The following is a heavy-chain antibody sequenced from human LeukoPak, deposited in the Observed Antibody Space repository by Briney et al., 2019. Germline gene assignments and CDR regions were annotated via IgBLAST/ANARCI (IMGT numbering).Heavy chain of an antibody. CDR2: FDPEDGET. V-gene: IGHV1-24*01. Sequence: GASVKVSCKVSGYTLTELSMHWVRQAPGKGREWMGGFDPEDGETIYAQKFQGRVTMTEDTSTDTAYMELSSLRSEDTAVYYCATNYYGSGSGYYYYMDVWGKGTTVTVSS. CDR1: GYTLTELS. CDR3: ATNYYGSGSGYYYYMDV. D-gene: IGHD3-10*01. J-gene: IGHJ6*03.